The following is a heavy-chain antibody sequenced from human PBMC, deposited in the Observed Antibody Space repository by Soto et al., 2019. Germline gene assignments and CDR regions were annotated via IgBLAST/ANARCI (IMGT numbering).Heavy chain of an antibody. V-gene: IGHV3-7*03. CDR2: IEPNGGEK. CDR1: GFTFSSYW. Sequence: GGSLRLSCAASGFTFSSYWMSWVRQAPGKGLEWVAGIEPNGGEKNYVDSVKGRFTISRDNAKNSLYLQMNRLRAEDTAIYYCARDASGWSQNWGLGTLVTVSS. CDR3: ARDASGWSQN. J-gene: IGHJ4*02. D-gene: IGHD6-19*01.